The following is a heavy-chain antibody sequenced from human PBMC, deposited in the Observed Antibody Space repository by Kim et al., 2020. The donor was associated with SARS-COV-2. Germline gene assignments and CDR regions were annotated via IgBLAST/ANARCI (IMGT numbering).Heavy chain of an antibody. V-gene: IGHV3-13*01. Sequence: GGSLRLSCAASGFTFSSYDMHWVRQATGKGLEWVSAIGTAGDTYYPGSVKGRFTISRENAKNSLYLQMNSLRAGDTAVYYCARGGNRRGYYYYYGMDVWGQGTTVTFSS. CDR3: ARGGNRRGYYYYYGMDV. CDR2: IGTAGDT. CDR1: GFTFSSYD. J-gene: IGHJ6*02. D-gene: IGHD2-15*01.